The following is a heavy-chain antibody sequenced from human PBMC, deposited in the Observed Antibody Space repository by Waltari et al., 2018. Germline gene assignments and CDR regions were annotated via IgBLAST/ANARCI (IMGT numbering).Heavy chain of an antibody. Sequence: EVQLVESGGGLVQPGRSLRLSCAASGFTFDDYAMHWVRQAPGKGLEWVSGISWNSGSIGYADSVKGRFTISRDNAKNSLYLQMNSLRAEDTAVYYCARDRSIFGVANMDVWGKGTTVTVSS. CDR2: ISWNSGSI. J-gene: IGHJ6*03. CDR1: GFTFDDYA. D-gene: IGHD3-3*01. V-gene: IGHV3-9*01. CDR3: ARDRSIFGVANMDV.